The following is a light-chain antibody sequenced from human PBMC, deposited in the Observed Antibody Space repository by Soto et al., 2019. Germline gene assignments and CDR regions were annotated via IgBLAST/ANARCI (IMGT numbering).Light chain of an antibody. CDR3: QQYSSPPFT. CDR2: GAS. CDR1: QSVTRNC. Sequence: EIVLTQSPDTLSLSPGEGATLSCRASQSVTRNCLAWYRQRPGQAPRLLISGASSRLTGVPDRFFGSGSGTDFTLTISRLEPEDSAVYYCQQYSSPPFTFGQGTKLEIK. V-gene: IGKV3-20*01. J-gene: IGKJ2*01.